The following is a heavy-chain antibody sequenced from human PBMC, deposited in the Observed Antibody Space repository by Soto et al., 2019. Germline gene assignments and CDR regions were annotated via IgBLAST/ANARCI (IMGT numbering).Heavy chain of an antibody. V-gene: IGHV3-23*01. Sequence: GGSLRLSCAASGFTFSSYAMSWVRQAPGKGLEWVSAISGSGGSTYYADSVKGRFTISRDNSKNTLYLQMNSLRAEDTAVYYCARNSYGDYLTHFDYWGRGTLVTVSS. CDR1: GFTFSSYA. D-gene: IGHD4-17*01. J-gene: IGHJ4*02. CDR2: ISGSGGST. CDR3: ARNSYGDYLTHFDY.